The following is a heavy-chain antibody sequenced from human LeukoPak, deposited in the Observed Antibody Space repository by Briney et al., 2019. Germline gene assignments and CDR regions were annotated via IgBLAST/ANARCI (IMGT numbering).Heavy chain of an antibody. J-gene: IGHJ4*02. V-gene: IGHV3-30*18. CDR1: GFTFSSYG. Sequence: GGSLRLSCAASGFTFSSYGVHWVRQAPGKGLEWVAVISYDGSNKYYADSVKGRFTISRDNSKNTVYLQMNSLRAEDTAVYYCAKGRHSLGGTPEFDYWGQGTLVTVSS. CDR2: ISYDGSNK. D-gene: IGHD1-26*01. CDR3: AKGRHSLGGTPEFDY.